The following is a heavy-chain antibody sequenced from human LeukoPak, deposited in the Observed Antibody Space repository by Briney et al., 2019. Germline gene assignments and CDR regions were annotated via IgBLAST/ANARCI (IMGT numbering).Heavy chain of an antibody. V-gene: IGHV4-39*07. CDR1: GGSISSSSYY. Sequence: SETLSLTCTVSGGSISSSSYYWGWIRQPPGKGLEWIGNIYYSGSTYYNPSLKSRVTISVDTSKNQFSLKLSSVTAADTAVYYCARVGYYGSGSYSLDYWGQGTLVTVSS. D-gene: IGHD3-10*01. J-gene: IGHJ4*02. CDR2: IYYSGST. CDR3: ARVGYYGSGSYSLDY.